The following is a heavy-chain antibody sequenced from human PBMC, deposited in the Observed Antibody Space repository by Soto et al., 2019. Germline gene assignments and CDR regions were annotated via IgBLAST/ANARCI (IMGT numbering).Heavy chain of an antibody. CDR1: GGSISSYY. Sequence: ASETLSLTCTVSGGSISSYYWSWIRQPAGKGLEWIGRIYTSGSTNYNPSLKSRVTMSVDTSKNQFSLKLSSVTAADTAVYYCARERTSYYDFWSGYFYYYGMDVWGQGTTVTVSS. V-gene: IGHV4-4*07. CDR2: IYTSGST. D-gene: IGHD3-3*01. CDR3: ARERTSYYDFWSGYFYYYGMDV. J-gene: IGHJ6*02.